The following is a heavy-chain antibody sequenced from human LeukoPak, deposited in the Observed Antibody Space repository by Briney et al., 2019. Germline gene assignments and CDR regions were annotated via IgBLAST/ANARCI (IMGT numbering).Heavy chain of an antibody. CDR1: GFTFGSYA. D-gene: IGHD6-19*01. Sequence: PGGSLRLSCAASGFTFGSYAMSWVRQAPGKGLEWVSAISGSGGSTYYADSVKGRFTISRDNSKNTLYLQMNSLRAEDTAVYYCAKGSGWFGFFDYWGQGTLVTVSS. V-gene: IGHV3-23*01. CDR3: AKGSGWFGFFDY. CDR2: ISGSGGST. J-gene: IGHJ4*02.